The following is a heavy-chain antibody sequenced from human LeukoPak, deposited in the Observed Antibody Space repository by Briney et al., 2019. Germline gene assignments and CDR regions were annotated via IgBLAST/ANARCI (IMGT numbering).Heavy chain of an antibody. Sequence: SQTLSLTCTVSGGSISSGGYYWSWIRQHPGKGLEWIGYIYYSGSTYYNPSLKSRVTISVDTSKNQFSLKLSSVTAADTAVYYCARNYYDSGDLLEYWGQGTLVTVSS. D-gene: IGHD3-22*01. CDR2: IYYSGST. J-gene: IGHJ4*02. CDR3: ARNYYDSGDLLEY. V-gene: IGHV4-31*03. CDR1: GGSISSGGYY.